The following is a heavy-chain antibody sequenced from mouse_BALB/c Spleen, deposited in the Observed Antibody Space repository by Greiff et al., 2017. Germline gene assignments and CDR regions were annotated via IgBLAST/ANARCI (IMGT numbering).Heavy chain of an antibody. D-gene: IGHD3-1*01. CDR1: GFTFSDYY. J-gene: IGHJ4*01. V-gene: IGHV5-4*02. CDR2: ISDGGSYT. CDR3: ARDRAGTPGY. Sequence: EVQLVESGGGLVKPGGSLKLSCAASGFTFSDYYMHWVRQTPEKRLEWVATISDGGSYTYYPDSVKGRFTISRDNTKNNLYLQMSSLKSEDTAMYYCARDRAGTPGYWGQGTSVTVSS.